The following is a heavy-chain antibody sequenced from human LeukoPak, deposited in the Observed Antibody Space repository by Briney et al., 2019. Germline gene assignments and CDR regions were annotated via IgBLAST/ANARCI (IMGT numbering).Heavy chain of an antibody. D-gene: IGHD4-17*01. V-gene: IGHV3-9*03. Sequence: PGRSLRLSCAASGFTFDDYAMHWVRQVPGKGLEWVSGISWNSGSIGYAVSVKGRFAISRDNAKNSLYLQLNSLRPEDMALYYCAKGRLTTVTAPIDFWGQGTLVTVSS. CDR3: AKGRLTTVTAPIDF. CDR1: GFTFDDYA. CDR2: ISWNSGSI. J-gene: IGHJ4*02.